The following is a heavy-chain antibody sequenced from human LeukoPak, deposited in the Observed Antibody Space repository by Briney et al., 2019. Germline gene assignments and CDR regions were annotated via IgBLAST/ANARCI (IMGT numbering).Heavy chain of an antibody. V-gene: IGHV4-39*01. D-gene: IGHD3-22*01. CDR1: GGSISRSSYY. CDR2: MYYSGST. J-gene: IGHJ6*03. CDR3: ARDDSSGYYPWYMDV. Sequence: SETLSLTCTVSGGSISRSSYYWGWIRQPPGKGLEWIGSMYYSGSTYYNPSLKSRFTISVDTSKNQFSLKLSSVTAADTAVYYCARDDSSGYYPWYMDVWGKGTTVTISS.